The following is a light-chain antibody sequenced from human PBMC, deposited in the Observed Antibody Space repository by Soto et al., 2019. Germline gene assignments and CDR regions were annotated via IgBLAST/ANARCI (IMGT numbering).Light chain of an antibody. Sequence: DIQLTQSSSTLSASVGDRVTITCRASQSMDRWLAWYQQKPGKAPELLIHDASRLESGVPSRFSGSGSGTEFTLTINSLQPDDSATYYCQQYNHYYSFGQGTKLEIK. V-gene: IGKV1-5*01. J-gene: IGKJ2*03. CDR3: QQYNHYYS. CDR2: DAS. CDR1: QSMDRW.